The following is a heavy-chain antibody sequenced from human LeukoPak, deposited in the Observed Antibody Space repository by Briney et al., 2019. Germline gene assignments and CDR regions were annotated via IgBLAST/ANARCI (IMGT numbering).Heavy chain of an antibody. CDR3: AYDLVVVAATPV. J-gene: IGHJ4*02. CDR1: GYTFTGYY. Sequence: ASVKVSCKASGYTFTGYYMHWVRQAPGQGLEWMERINPNSGGTNYAQKFQGRVTMTRDTSISTAYMELSRLRSDDTAVYYCAYDLVVVAATPVWGQGTLVTVSS. CDR2: INPNSGGT. D-gene: IGHD2-15*01. V-gene: IGHV1-2*06.